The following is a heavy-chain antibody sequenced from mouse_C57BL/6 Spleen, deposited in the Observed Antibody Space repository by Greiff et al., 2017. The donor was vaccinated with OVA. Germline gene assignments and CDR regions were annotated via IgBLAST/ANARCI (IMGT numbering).Heavy chain of an antibody. CDR1: GYTFTDYN. Sequence: EVMLVESGPELVKPGASVKMSCKASGYTFTDYNMHWVKQSHGKSLEWIGYINPNNGGTSYNQKFKGKATLTVNKSSSTAYMELRSLTSEDSAVYYCAREAYGSSYFDYWGQGTTLTVSS. CDR2: INPNNGGT. D-gene: IGHD1-1*01. V-gene: IGHV1-22*01. CDR3: AREAYGSSYFDY. J-gene: IGHJ2*01.